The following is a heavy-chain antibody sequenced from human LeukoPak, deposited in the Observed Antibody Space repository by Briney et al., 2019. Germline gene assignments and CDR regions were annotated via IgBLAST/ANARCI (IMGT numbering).Heavy chain of an antibody. J-gene: IGHJ5*02. CDR1: GGPISSYY. CDR2: IYTSGST. V-gene: IGHV4-4*08. CDR3: ARSPGQSLRSAWFDP. D-gene: IGHD4-17*01. Sequence: SETLSLTCTVSGGPISSYYWSWIRQPPGKGLEWIGYIYTSGSTNYNPSLKSRVTISVDTSKNQFSLKLSSVTAADTAVYYCARSPGQSLRSAWFDPWGQGTLVTVSS.